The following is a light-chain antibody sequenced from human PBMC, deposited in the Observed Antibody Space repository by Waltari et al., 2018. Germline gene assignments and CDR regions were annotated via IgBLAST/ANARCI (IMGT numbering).Light chain of an antibody. CDR2: EVT. V-gene: IGLV2-23*02. CDR1: SSDVGSYNF. CDR3: CSYAGNYKYV. J-gene: IGLJ1*01. Sequence: QSALTQPASVSGSPGQSITISCTGTSSDVGSYNFVSWFQQYPAKAPKLIIYEVTKRPSGVSNRFSGAKSGNTASLTISGLQAEDDADYYCCSYAGNYKYVFGIGTKVTVL.